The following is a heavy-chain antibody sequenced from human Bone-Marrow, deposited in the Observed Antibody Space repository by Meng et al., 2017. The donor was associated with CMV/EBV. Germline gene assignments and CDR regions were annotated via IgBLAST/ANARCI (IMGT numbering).Heavy chain of an antibody. CDR3: AVEMSTVGDY. D-gene: IGHD5-24*01. V-gene: IGHV1-2*02. Sequence: ASVKVSCKASGYTFSTYGITWVRQAPGQGLEWMGWINPNSGGTNYAQKFQGRVTMTRDTSISTVYMELNRLRSDDTAVYYCAVEMSTVGDYWGQGTLVTVSS. CDR1: GYTFSTYG. CDR2: INPNSGGT. J-gene: IGHJ4*02.